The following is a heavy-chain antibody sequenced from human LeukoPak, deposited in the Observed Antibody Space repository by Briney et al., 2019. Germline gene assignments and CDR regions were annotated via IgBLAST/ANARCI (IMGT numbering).Heavy chain of an antibody. D-gene: IGHD3-10*01. CDR3: ARGRGDYYYGMDV. J-gene: IGHJ6*02. Sequence: NPGGSLRLSCAASGFTFSDYYMSWIRQAPGKGLEWVSYISSSGDTIFYADSVKGRFTISRDNAKNSLYLQMNSLRAEDTAVYYCARGRGDYYYGMDVWGQGTTVTVSS. CDR1: GFTFSDYY. CDR2: ISSSGDTI. V-gene: IGHV3-11*04.